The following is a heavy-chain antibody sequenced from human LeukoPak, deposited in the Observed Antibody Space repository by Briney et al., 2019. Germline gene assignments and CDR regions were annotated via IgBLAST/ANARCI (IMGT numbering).Heavy chain of an antibody. CDR2: MYSGGST. CDR3: ARERINSYGSPFGY. Sequence: GGSLRLACAASGFTVSTNYMSWVRQAPGKGLEWVSVMYSGGSTYYADSVKGRFTISRDNSKNTLYLQMNSLRAEDTAVYYCARERINSYGSPFGYWGQGTLVTVSS. CDR1: GFTVSTNY. D-gene: IGHD5-18*01. V-gene: IGHV3-53*01. J-gene: IGHJ4*02.